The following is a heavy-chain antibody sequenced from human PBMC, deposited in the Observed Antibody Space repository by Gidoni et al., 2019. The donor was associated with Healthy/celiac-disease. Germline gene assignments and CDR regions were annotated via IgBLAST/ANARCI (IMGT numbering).Heavy chain of an antibody. V-gene: IGHV4-34*01. CDR2: INHSGST. CDR1: GGSFSGYY. CDR3: ARSRSANCGGDCFDAFDI. J-gene: IGHJ3*02. D-gene: IGHD2-21*02. Sequence: QVQLQQWGAGLLKPSETLSLTCAFYGGSFSGYYWSWIRQPPGKGLEWIGEINHSGSTNYNPSLKSRVTRSVDTSKNQFSLKLSSVTAADTAVYYCARSRSANCGGDCFDAFDIWGQGTMVTVSS.